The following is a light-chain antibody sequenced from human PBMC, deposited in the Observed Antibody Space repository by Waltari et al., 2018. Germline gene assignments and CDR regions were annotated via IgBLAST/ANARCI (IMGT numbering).Light chain of an antibody. CDR2: KVS. CDR1: QSLAYSDGNSY. Sequence: DVVMTQSPLSLPVTLGQPASISCRSSQSLAYSDGNSYLNWFQQWPGQSPRRLIYKVSNRDSGVPDRLSGSGSGTDFTLKISRVEAEDVGVYYCLQGTHWPLTFGGGTKVEIK. CDR3: LQGTHWPLT. J-gene: IGKJ4*01. V-gene: IGKV2-30*01.